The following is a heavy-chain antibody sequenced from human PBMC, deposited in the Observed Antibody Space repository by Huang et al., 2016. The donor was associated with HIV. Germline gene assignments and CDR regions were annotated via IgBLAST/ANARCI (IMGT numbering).Heavy chain of an antibody. CDR2: ISYDGSNK. CDR3: AKDGADEEWDIDY. Sequence: VQLVESGGGVVQPGRSLRLACAAPGFSFSTYGLHCVRRAPGKGLEWVAVISYDGSNKYYAHSVKGRFTISRDTSENKVYLQMNSLRHEDTAVYYCAKDGADEEWDIDYWGQGTLVTVSS. J-gene: IGHJ4*02. V-gene: IGHV3-30*18. CDR1: GFSFSTYG. D-gene: IGHD1-26*01.